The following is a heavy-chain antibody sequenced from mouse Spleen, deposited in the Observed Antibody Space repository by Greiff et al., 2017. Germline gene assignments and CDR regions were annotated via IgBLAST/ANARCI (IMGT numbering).Heavy chain of an antibody. CDR1: GYSFTGYY. CDR3: ASSYDYDDYWYCDV. V-gene: IGHV1-42*01. Sequence: VQLQQSGPELVKPGASVKISCKASGYSFTGYYMNWVKQSPEKSLEWIGEINPSTGGTTYNQKFKAKATLTVDKSSSTAYMQLKSLTSEDSTVYYCASSYDYDDYWYCDVWGTGTTVTVSS. D-gene: IGHD2-4*01. CDR2: INPSTGGT. J-gene: IGHJ1*03.